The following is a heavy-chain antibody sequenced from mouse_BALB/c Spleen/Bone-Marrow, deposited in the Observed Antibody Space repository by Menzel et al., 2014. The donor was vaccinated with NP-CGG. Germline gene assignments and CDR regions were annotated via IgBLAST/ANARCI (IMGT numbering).Heavy chain of an antibody. CDR1: GFNIKDTY. CDR2: IDPANGNT. J-gene: IGHJ4*01. CDR3: SSYAMDY. Sequence: EVQLQQSGAELVKPGASVKLSCTASGFNIKDTYMHWVKQRPEQGLEWIGRIDPANGNTKYDPKFQGKATITADKSSNTAYLQLISLTSEDTAVYYGSSYAMDYWGQGTSVTVSS. V-gene: IGHV14-3*02.